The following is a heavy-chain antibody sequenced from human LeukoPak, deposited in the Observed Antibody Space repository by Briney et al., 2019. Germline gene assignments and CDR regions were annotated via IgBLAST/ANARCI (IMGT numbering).Heavy chain of an antibody. Sequence: GASVKVSCKASGYTFTSYGISWVRQAPGQGLEWMGWISGYNGNTNYAQKLQGRVTMTTDTSTNTAYMELRSLRSDDTAVYYCARDLYSRRMNYHGSGSYFAYWGQGTLVTVSS. CDR1: GYTFTSYG. CDR3: ARDLYSRRMNYHGSGSYFAY. J-gene: IGHJ4*02. V-gene: IGHV1-18*01. D-gene: IGHD3-10*01. CDR2: ISGYNGNT.